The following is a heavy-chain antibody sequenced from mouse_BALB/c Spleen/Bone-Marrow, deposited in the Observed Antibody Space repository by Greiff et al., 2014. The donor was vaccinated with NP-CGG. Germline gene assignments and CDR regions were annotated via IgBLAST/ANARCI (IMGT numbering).Heavy chain of an antibody. CDR3: AGPFDY. CDR1: GYTFTSYW. CDR2: INPSNGRT. J-gene: IGHJ2*01. V-gene: IGHV1S81*02. Sequence: QVQLQQPGAELVKPGASVKLSCKASGYTFTSYWMHWVEQRPGQGLEWIGEINPSNGRTNYNEKFKSKATLTVDKPSSTAYMQLSSLTSEDSAVYYCAGPFDYWGQGTTLTVPS.